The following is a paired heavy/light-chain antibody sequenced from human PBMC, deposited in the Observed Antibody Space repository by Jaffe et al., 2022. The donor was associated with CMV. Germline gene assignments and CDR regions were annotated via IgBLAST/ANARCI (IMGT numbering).Light chain of an antibody. CDR1: SNNVGDQG. Sequence: QAGLTQPPSVSKGLRQTATLTCTGNSNNVGDQGATWLQQHQGHPPKLLSYRNNNRPSGISERLSASRSGDTASLTITGLQPEDEADYYCLAWDSSLSAHVFGGGTRLTVL. CDR2: RNN. J-gene: IGLJ3*02. CDR3: LAWDSSLSAHV. V-gene: IGLV10-54*01.
Heavy chain of an antibody. CDR1: GFTFSSYA. V-gene: IGHV3-23*04. CDR3: VKALGSGGGNEIDY. Sequence: EVQLVESGGGLIQSGGSLRLSCAASGFTFSSYAMSWVRQAPGKGLEWVSSINSPGGSTYYADSVKGRFSISRDNSKNTLSLLMNSLRVEDTAVYYCVKALGSGGGNEIDYWGQGTLVTVSS. CDR2: INSPGGST. J-gene: IGHJ4*02. D-gene: IGHD2-15*01.